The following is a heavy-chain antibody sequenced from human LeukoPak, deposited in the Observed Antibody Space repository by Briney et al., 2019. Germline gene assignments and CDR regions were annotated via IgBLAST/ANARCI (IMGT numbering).Heavy chain of an antibody. D-gene: IGHD6-13*01. Sequence: SETLSLTCTVSGGSISSGGYYWSWIRQHPGKGLEWIGYIYYSGSTYYNPSLKSRVTISVDTSKNQFSLKRSSVTAADTAVYYCARDSPAAAHFDYWGQGTLVTVSS. J-gene: IGHJ4*02. CDR3: ARDSPAAAHFDY. V-gene: IGHV4-31*03. CDR2: IYYSGST. CDR1: GGSISSGGYY.